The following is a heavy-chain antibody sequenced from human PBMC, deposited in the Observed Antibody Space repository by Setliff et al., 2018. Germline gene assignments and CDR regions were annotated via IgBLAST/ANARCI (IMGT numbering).Heavy chain of an antibody. CDR1: GDSFSDYY. V-gene: IGHV4-4*07. Sequence: SETLSLTCAVYGDSFSDYYWSWIRQPPGKGLEWIGRLHTSGSIDYNPSLKSRVTISVDTSKNQFSLRLRSVTAADTAVYFCARDNTMVGATDYWGLGTLVTVSS. J-gene: IGHJ4*02. D-gene: IGHD1-26*01. CDR2: LHTSGSI. CDR3: ARDNTMVGATDY.